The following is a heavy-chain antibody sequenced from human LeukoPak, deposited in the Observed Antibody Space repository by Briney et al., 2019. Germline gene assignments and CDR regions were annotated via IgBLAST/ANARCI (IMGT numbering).Heavy chain of an antibody. V-gene: IGHV4-34*01. Sequence: SETLSLTCAVYGGSFSGYYWSWIRQPPGKGLEWIGEINHSGSTNYNPSLKSRVTISVDTSKNQFSLKLSSVTAADTAVYYCARGTLLWGQGTLVTASS. CDR2: INHSGST. CDR3: ARGTLL. CDR1: GGSFSGYY. J-gene: IGHJ4*02.